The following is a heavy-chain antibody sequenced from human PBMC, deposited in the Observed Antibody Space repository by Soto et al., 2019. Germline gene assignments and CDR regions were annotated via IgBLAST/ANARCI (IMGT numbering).Heavy chain of an antibody. CDR1: GGSISSGGYY. CDR3: ARVDLGYGGHDY. V-gene: IGHV4-31*03. CDR2: IYYSGST. D-gene: IGHD4-17*01. J-gene: IGHJ4*02. Sequence: QVQLQESGPGLVKPSQTLSLTCTVSGGSISSGGYYWSWIRQHPGKGLEWIGYIYYSGSTYYNPSRKSRVTRSVDTSKNQFSLKLSSVTAADTAVYYCARVDLGYGGHDYWGQGTLVTVSS.